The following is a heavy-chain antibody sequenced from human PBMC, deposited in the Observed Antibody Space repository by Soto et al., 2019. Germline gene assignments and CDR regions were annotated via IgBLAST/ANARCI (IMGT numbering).Heavy chain of an antibody. CDR3: VHSRCGGDCLQSYSSHYYYGMDI. Sequence: SGPTLVNPTQTPTLTCTFSGFSLNTGGMGVGWIRQPPGKALEWLALIYWDGDRRYSPSLMSRLTIAKDTSKNQVVLTMTNMDPVDTATYYCVHSRCGGDCLQSYSSHYYYGMDIWGQGTTVTVSS. CDR1: GFSLNTGGMG. D-gene: IGHD2-21*02. V-gene: IGHV2-5*02. J-gene: IGHJ6*02. CDR2: IYWDGDR.